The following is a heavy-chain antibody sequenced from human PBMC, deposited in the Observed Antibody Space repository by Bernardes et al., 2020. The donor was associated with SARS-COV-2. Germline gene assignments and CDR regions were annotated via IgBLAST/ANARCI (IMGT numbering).Heavy chain of an antibody. CDR3: ARVVVGSNADKWFDP. V-gene: IGHV1-18*01. Sequence: ASVKVSCKASGYTFTNYGISWVRQAPGQGLEWMGWISTYNGNTHYAQKMQGRVTMTTDTSTTTVYMELGSLRSDDTAVYYCARVVVGSNADKWFDPWGQGTLVTVSS. CDR2: ISTYNGNT. D-gene: IGHD2-8*01. CDR1: GYTFTNYG. J-gene: IGHJ5*02.